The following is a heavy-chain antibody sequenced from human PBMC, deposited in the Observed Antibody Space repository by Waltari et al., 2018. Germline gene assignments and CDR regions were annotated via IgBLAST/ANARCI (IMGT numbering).Heavy chain of an antibody. CDR2: INHSGST. Sequence: QVQLQQWGAGLLKPSETLSLTCAVHGGVFVGYYWSWIRLPPGKGLEWIGEINHSGSTNYHPSLKTRVTTLVDTSKNQFSLKLGSVTAADTAVYYCARGGPDCSGGSCYYDYWGQGTLVTVSS. J-gene: IGHJ4*02. D-gene: IGHD2-15*01. CDR3: ARGGPDCSGGSCYYDY. CDR1: GGVFVGYY. V-gene: IGHV4-34*01.